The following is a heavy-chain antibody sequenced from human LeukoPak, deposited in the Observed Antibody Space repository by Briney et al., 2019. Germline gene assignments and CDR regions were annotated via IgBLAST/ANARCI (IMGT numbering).Heavy chain of an antibody. Sequence: SETLSLTCTVSGGSISSYYWSWIRQPPGKGLEWIGEINHSGSTNYNPSLKSRVTISVDTSKNQFSLKLSSVTAADTAVYYCANRNGDYPPNWFDPWGQGTLVTVSS. CDR2: INHSGST. V-gene: IGHV4-34*01. D-gene: IGHD4-17*01. CDR1: GGSISSYY. J-gene: IGHJ5*02. CDR3: ANRNGDYPPNWFDP.